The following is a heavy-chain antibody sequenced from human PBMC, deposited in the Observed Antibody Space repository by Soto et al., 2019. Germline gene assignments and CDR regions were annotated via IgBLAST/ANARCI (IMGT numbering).Heavy chain of an antibody. D-gene: IGHD6-6*01. V-gene: IGHV1-2*02. CDR1: GYTCTVYY. J-gene: IGHJ4*02. CDR2: INPKTGDT. Sequence: ASVKVSCKTSGYTCTVYYLNCVRQSPGRGLEWVGWINPKTGDTNNAQKFQGRVTMTTDTSISTGYMELSGLKSDDTAVYYCVTGDHLVRWGQGTRVTVSS. CDR3: VTGDHLVR.